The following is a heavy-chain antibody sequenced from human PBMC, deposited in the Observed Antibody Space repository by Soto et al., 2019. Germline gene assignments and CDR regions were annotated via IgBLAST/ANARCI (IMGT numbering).Heavy chain of an antibody. CDR3: ARRYCSSTSCYNRFDP. V-gene: IGHV1-18*01. D-gene: IGHD2-2*01. CDR1: GYTFTSYG. J-gene: IGHJ5*02. CDR2: ISAYNGNT. Sequence: GASVKVSCKPSGYTFTSYGISWVRQAPGQGLEWMGWISAYNGNTNYPQKLQGRVTMTTDTSTSTAYMELRSLRSDDTAVYYCARRYCSSTSCYNRFDPLGQGTLVTVSS.